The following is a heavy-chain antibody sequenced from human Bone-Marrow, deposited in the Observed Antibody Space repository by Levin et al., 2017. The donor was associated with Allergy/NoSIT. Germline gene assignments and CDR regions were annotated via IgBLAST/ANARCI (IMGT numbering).Heavy chain of an antibody. J-gene: IGHJ5*02. CDR2: IYYSGRT. Sequence: PSETLSLTCTVSGDPISMYYWSWVRQAPGKGLEWIGYIYYSGRTNYSPSLKSRVTISVDTSKGQFSLNLRSVTAADTAVYYCARLRAYDNHWFDPWGQGTLVTVSS. CDR1: GDPISMYY. V-gene: IGHV4-59*08. CDR3: ARLRAYDNHWFDP. D-gene: IGHD3-9*01.